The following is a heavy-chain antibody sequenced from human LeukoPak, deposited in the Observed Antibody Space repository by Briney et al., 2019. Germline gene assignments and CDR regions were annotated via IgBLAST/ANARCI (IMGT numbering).Heavy chain of an antibody. D-gene: IGHD4-17*01. V-gene: IGHV4-59*01. Sequence: SETLSLTCTVSGGSISSYYWSWIRQPPGKGLEWIGYIYYSGSTNYNPSLKSRVTISVDTSKNQFSLKLSSVTAADTAVYYCARYKMDYGDYYYVDYWGQGTLVTVSS. CDR3: ARYKMDYGDYYYVDY. CDR1: GGSISSYY. J-gene: IGHJ4*02. CDR2: IYYSGST.